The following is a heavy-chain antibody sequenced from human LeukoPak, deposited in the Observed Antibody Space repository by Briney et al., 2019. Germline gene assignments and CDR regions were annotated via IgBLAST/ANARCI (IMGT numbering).Heavy chain of an antibody. CDR2: ISWNSGSI. CDR3: AKDSGELHYYYYGMDV. V-gene: IGHV3-9*01. D-gene: IGHD1-26*01. CDR1: GFTFDDYA. Sequence: GGSLRLSCAASGFTFDDYAMHWVRQAPGKGLEWVSGISWNSGSIGYADSVKGRFTISRDNAKNSLYLQMNSLRAEDTALYYCAKDSGELHYYYYGMDVWGQGTTVTVSS. J-gene: IGHJ6*02.